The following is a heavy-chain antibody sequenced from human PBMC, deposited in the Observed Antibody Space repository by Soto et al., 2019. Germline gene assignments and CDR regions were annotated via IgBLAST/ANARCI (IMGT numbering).Heavy chain of an antibody. Sequence: QVHLVQSGAGVKKPGASLTVSCKVSGYSLNELSIHWVRQAPGKGLEWMGGFDPEDGEIDYAQKFQGRVTMTEDTSTDTANMDLSSLRSDDTAVYYCATGGPAGGFDYWGQGTLVTVSS. J-gene: IGHJ4*02. CDR1: GYSLNELS. D-gene: IGHD3-10*01. CDR3: ATGGPAGGFDY. V-gene: IGHV1-24*01. CDR2: FDPEDGEI.